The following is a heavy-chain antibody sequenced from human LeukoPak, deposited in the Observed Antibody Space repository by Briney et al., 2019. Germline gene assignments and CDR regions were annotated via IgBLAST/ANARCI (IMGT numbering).Heavy chain of an antibody. Sequence: ASVKVSCKASGGTFSSYAISWVRQAPGQGLEWMGGIIPIFGTANYAQKFQGRVTITADQSTSTAYMELSSLRSEDTAVYYCARDPGTMVRGSRRGYDGYYYYMDVWGKGTTVTISS. J-gene: IGHJ6*03. CDR3: ARDPGTMVRGSRRGYDGYYYYMDV. CDR1: GGTFSSYA. D-gene: IGHD3-10*01. CDR2: IIPIFGTA. V-gene: IGHV1-69*01.